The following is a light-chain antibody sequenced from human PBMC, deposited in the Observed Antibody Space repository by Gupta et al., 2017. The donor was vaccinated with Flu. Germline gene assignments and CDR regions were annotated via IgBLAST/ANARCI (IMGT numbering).Light chain of an antibody. Sequence: TTTITVGGSYVGGECLCRTPRSPGQAPLLCMYVDVKRRAATPARFSGSKSATTATLTISRVEAGDEADYFCQVCDPPSDNVVFGGGTKVTVL. CDR1: YVGGEC. V-gene: IGLV3-21*02. CDR2: VDV. CDR3: QVCDPPSDNVV. J-gene: IGLJ2*01.